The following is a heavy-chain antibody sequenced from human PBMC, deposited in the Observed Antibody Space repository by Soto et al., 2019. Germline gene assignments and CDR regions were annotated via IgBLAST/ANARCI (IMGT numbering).Heavy chain of an antibody. CDR3: ARMNRITIFGVVTSYFDY. CDR1: GFTFSDYY. CDR2: ISSSSSYT. V-gene: IGHV3-11*06. Sequence: QMQLVESGGGLVKPGGSLRLSCAASGFTFSDYYMSWIRQAPGKGLEWVSYISSSSSYTNYADSVKGRFTISRDNAKNSLYLQMNSLRAEDTAVYYCARMNRITIFGVVTSYFDYWGQGTLVTVSS. J-gene: IGHJ4*02. D-gene: IGHD3-3*01.